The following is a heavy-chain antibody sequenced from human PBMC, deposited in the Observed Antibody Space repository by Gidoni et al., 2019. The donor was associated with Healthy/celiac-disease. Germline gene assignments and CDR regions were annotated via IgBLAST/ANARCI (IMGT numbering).Heavy chain of an antibody. V-gene: IGHV3-23*04. J-gene: IGHJ6*02. D-gene: IGHD4-17*01. CDR3: AEAHGDYGHLYYYYGMDV. Sequence: EVQLVESGGGLVQPGGSLRLSCAASGFPFGGDAMSWVRQAPGKGLEWVSASRGRGGSTDDADSVKGRFTIYRENYKNTLYLKMNSLRAEDTAVDYCAEAHGDYGHLYYYYGMDVWGQGTTVTVSS. CDR1: GFPFGGDA. CDR2: SRGRGGST.